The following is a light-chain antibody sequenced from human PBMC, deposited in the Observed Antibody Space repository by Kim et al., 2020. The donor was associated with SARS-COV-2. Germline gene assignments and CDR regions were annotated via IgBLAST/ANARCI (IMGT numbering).Light chain of an antibody. V-gene: IGLV2-14*03. CDR1: SSDVGGSNY. CDR2: DVS. CDR3: SSYTSSSTLDV. J-gene: IGLJ1*01. Sequence: QSITISCTGTSSDVGGSNYVSWYQQHPGKAPKLMIYDVSNRPSGLSNRFSGSKSGNTASLTISGLQAEDEADYYCSSYTSSSTLDVFGTGTKVTVL.